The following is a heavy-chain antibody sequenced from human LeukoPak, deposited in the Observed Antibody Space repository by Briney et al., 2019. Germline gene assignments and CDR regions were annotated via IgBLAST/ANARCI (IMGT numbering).Heavy chain of an antibody. CDR1: TFTFSSYE. CDR2: ISRSGSTI. D-gene: IGHD5-12*01. J-gene: IGHJ4*02. V-gene: IGHV3-48*03. Sequence: GGSLRLSCAASTFTFSSYEMNWVRQAPGKGLEWISYISRSGSTIYFADSVKGRFTISRDNAKNSLYLQMNSLRAEDTAVYYCASGYDLPYWGQGTLVTVSS. CDR3: ASGYDLPY.